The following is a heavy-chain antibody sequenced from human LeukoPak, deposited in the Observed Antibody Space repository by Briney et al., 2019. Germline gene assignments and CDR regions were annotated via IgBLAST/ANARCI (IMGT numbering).Heavy chain of an antibody. CDR3: ARELNSYGYFDY. D-gene: IGHD5-18*01. CDR2: ISSSSSYI. J-gene: IGHJ4*02. Sequence: GGSLRLSCAASGFTFSSYSMNGVRQAPGKGLEWVSSISSSSSYIYYADSVKGRFTISRDNAKNSLYLQMNSLRAEDTAVYYCARELNSYGYFDYWGQGTLVTVSS. V-gene: IGHV3-21*01. CDR1: GFTFSSYS.